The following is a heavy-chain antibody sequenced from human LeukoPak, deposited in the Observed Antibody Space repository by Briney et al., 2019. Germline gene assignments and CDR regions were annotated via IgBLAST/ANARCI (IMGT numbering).Heavy chain of an antibody. Sequence: PSETLSLTCTVSGGSISSGSYYWSWIRQPAGKGLEWIGRIYTSGSTNYNPSLKSRVTISVDTSKNQFSLKLSSVTAADTAVYYCARVITNMIRKAQDAFDIWGQGTMVTVSS. D-gene: IGHD3-3*01. J-gene: IGHJ3*02. CDR1: GGSISSGSYY. CDR2: IYTSGST. CDR3: ARVITNMIRKAQDAFDI. V-gene: IGHV4-61*02.